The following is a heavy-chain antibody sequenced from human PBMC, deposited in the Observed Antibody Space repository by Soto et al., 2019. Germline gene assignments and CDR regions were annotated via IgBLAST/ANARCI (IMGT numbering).Heavy chain of an antibody. J-gene: IGHJ4*02. CDR1: GASVGRDDYY. CDR3: ARTWIGSPFDF. D-gene: IGHD5-12*01. V-gene: IGHV4-31*03. CDR2: IYYSGNT. Sequence: SETLSLTCTVSGASVGRDDYYWSWIRQQPGKGLEWIGYIYYSGNTNYNPSLKSRLTISVDTSKNQFSLQLRSVTAADTAVYYCARTWIGSPFDFWGLGSLVTVSS.